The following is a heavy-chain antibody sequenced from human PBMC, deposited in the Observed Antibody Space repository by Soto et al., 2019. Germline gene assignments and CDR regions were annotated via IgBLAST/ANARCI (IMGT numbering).Heavy chain of an antibody. CDR3: ARGECSSVYCFTRWALDI. CDR1: GGSFSGYY. D-gene: IGHD2-2*01. J-gene: IGHJ3*02. CDR2: INHSGST. Sequence: QVQLQQWGAGLLKPSETLSLTCAVSGGSFSGYYWTWIRQTPGKGLEWIGEINHSGSTNYEPSLKSRVSISADKSKKQFSLNLTSVTAADTAVYYCARGECSSVYCFTRWALDIWGQGTVVTVSS. V-gene: IGHV4-34*01.